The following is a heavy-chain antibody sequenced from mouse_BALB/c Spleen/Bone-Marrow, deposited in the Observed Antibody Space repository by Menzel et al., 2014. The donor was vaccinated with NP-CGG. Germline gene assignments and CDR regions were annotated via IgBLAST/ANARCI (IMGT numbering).Heavy chain of an antibody. D-gene: IGHD2-4*01. CDR1: GYAFSSSW. CDR2: IYPGDGDT. CDR3: ARRRDYDRYFDV. Sequence: QVQLQQPGPELVKPGAPVKISCKASGYAFSSSWMNWVKQRPGQGLEWIGRIYPGDGDTNYNGKFKGKATLTADKSSSTAYMQLSSLTSVDSAVYFCARRRDYDRYFDVWGAGTTVTVSS. V-gene: IGHV1-82*01. J-gene: IGHJ1*01.